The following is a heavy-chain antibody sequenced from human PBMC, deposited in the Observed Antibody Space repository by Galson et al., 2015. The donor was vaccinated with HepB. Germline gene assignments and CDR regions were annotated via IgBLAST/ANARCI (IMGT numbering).Heavy chain of an antibody. CDR1: VYTFTDYV. CDR3: ARSPLRFLDWLPYYDYYYMDV. J-gene: IGHJ6*03. V-gene: IGHV7-4-1*02. D-gene: IGHD3-3*01. CDR2: VNTNTGKP. Sequence: SVKVSCKASVYTFTDYVVNWVRQAPGQGLEWMGWVNTNTGKPTYAPGFAGRFVFSLDTSVTTAYLQISSLETDDTAVYYCARSPLRFLDWLPYYDYYYMDVWGEGTTVTVSS.